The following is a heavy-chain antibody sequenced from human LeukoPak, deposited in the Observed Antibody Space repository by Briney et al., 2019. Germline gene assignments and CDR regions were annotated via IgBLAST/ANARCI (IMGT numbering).Heavy chain of an antibody. CDR3: ARDQRGPWFDP. CDR1: GFTFSSYA. J-gene: IGHJ5*02. CDR2: ISYDGSNK. V-gene: IGHV3-30-3*01. D-gene: IGHD3-10*01. Sequence: TGGSLRLSCAASGFTFSSYAMHWVRQAPGKGQEWVAVISYDGSNKYYADSVKGRFTISRDNSKNTLYLQMNSLRAEDTAVYYCARDQRGPWFDPGAREPWSPSPQ.